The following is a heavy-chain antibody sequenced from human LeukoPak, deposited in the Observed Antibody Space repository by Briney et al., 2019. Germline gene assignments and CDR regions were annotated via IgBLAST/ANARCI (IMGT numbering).Heavy chain of an antibody. J-gene: IGHJ4*02. V-gene: IGHV3-30-3*01. CDR2: ISYDGSNK. Sequence: GGSLRLSCAASGFTFSSYAMHWVRQAPGKGLEWVAVISYDGSNKYYADSVKGRFTISRDNSKNTLYLQMNSLRAEDTAVYYCARRDWNDRAFNCWGQGTLVTVSS. CDR3: ARRDWNDRAFNC. CDR1: GFTFSSYA. D-gene: IGHD1-1*01.